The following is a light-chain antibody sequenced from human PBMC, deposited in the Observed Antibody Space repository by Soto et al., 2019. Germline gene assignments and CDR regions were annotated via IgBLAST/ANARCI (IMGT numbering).Light chain of an antibody. CDR3: QLSHTTLT. V-gene: IGKV3-20*01. J-gene: IGKJ5*01. Sequence: EIVLTQSPGTLSLSPGERATLSCRASQSVSNNYLASYQQKPGQAPRLLIYGASNRATGIPDRFSGSGSGTDFTLTISSLQPEDSATYYCQLSHTTLTFGQGTRLEIK. CDR2: GAS. CDR1: QSVSNNY.